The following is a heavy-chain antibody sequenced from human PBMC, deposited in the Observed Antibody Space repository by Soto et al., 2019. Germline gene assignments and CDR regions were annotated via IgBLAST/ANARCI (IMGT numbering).Heavy chain of an antibody. CDR1: GGTFSSYA. Sequence: ASVKVSCKASGGTFSSYAISWVRQAPGQGLEWMGGIIPIFGTANYAQKFQGRVTITADESTSTAYMELSSLRSEDTAVYYCARGVYSYGSYDAFDIWGQGTMVTVSS. V-gene: IGHV1-69*13. J-gene: IGHJ3*02. D-gene: IGHD5-18*01. CDR3: ARGVYSYGSYDAFDI. CDR2: IIPIFGTA.